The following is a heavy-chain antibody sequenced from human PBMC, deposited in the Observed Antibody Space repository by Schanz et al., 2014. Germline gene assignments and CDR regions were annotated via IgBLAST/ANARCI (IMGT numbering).Heavy chain of an antibody. D-gene: IGHD3-10*01. CDR2: INAHTGNT. J-gene: IGHJ3*02. Sequence: QLMQSGSEVRKPGASVKVPCKASGYIFGSHGMTWVRQAPGQGPELMGWINAHTGNTQYAQKFQGRVNMTRDTVTTTVHLELTRLRTDDTAIYYCARVHIATYHYNSPGAFDIWGQGTRXTVSS. V-gene: IGHV1-18*01. CDR1: GYIFGSHG. CDR3: ARVHIATYHYNSPGAFDI.